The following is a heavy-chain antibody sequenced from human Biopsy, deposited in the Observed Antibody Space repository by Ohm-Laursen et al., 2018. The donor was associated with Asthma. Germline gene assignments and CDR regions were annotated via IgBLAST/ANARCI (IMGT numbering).Heavy chain of an antibody. J-gene: IGHJ4*02. CDR2: VSYDGGVA. D-gene: IGHD3-3*01. CDR1: GFSFNSYG. V-gene: IGHV3-30*18. Sequence: SLRLSCAASGFSFNSYGMHWVRQAPGKGLEWVAVVSYDGGVAHYADSMKGRFTISRDNAKSTLYLQMNRLRTDDTAVYYCAKRRGYSDLTDFDHWGQGTLVTVSS. CDR3: AKRRGYSDLTDFDH.